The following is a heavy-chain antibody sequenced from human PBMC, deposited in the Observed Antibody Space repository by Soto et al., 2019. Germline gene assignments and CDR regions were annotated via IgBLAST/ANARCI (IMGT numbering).Heavy chain of an antibody. CDR1: GFTFSSYS. CDR2: ISSSSTI. V-gene: IGHV3-48*02. Sequence: EVQLVESGGGLVQPGGSLRLSCAASGFTFSSYSMNWVRQAPGKGLEWVSYISSSSTIYYADSVKGRFTISRDNAKNSLYLRMNSLRDEDTAVYYCASIFITGLHYYYYYGMDVWGQGTTVTVSS. D-gene: IGHD1-20*01. CDR3: ASIFITGLHYYYYYGMDV. J-gene: IGHJ6*02.